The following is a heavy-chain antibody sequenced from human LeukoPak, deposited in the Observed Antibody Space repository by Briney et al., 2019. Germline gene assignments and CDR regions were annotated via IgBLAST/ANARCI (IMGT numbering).Heavy chain of an antibody. CDR1: GGSISTGDYY. CDR3: ARDPPHCTGDSCYSP. Sequence: SQTLSLTCIVSGGSISTGDYYWSWIRQPPGKGLEWIGYIYYTGSTYYNPSLASRLTISIDTSKNQFSLRLSSVSAADTAVYFCARDPPHCTGDSCYSPWGQGTLVTVSS. V-gene: IGHV4-30-4*01. D-gene: IGHD2-15*01. CDR2: IYYTGST. J-gene: IGHJ5*02.